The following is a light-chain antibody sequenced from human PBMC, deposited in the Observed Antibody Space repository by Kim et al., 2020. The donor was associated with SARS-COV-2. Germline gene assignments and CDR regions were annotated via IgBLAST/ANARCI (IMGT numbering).Light chain of an antibody. CDR3: QQRSNWPRGLT. Sequence: PGERATLSCRASQSVSSSLAWYQQKPGQAPRLLIYDASNRATGIPARFSGSGSGTDFTLTISSLEPEDFAVYFCQQRSNWPRGLTFGGGTKVDIK. CDR2: DAS. CDR1: QSVSSS. V-gene: IGKV3-11*01. J-gene: IGKJ4*01.